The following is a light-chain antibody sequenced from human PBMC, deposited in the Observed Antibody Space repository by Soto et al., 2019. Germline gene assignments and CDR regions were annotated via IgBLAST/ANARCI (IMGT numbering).Light chain of an antibody. V-gene: IGKV3-20*01. CDR3: QQYGSSPYT. Sequence: EIVLTQSPGTLSLSPGERATLSCRASQSVSSSYLAWYQQKPGQSPRLLIYGATSGATGIPDRFSGSGSGTDFILTISRLEPEDFALYFCQQYGSSPYTFAQGTKVDIK. CDR2: GAT. CDR1: QSVSSSY. J-gene: IGKJ2*01.